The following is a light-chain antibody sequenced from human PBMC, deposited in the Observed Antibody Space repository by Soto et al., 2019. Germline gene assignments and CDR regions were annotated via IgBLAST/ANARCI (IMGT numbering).Light chain of an antibody. CDR2: AAS. V-gene: IGKV1-39*01. J-gene: IGKJ2*01. Sequence: DIQMTQSPSSLSASVGDRVTITCRARESIANSLNWYQQKPGKAPNLLIYAASTLQTGVPSRFSGSGSGTDVTLTISSLQTEDFATYYCQQNYISPYTFGQGTKLDI. CDR1: ESIANS. CDR3: QQNYISPYT.